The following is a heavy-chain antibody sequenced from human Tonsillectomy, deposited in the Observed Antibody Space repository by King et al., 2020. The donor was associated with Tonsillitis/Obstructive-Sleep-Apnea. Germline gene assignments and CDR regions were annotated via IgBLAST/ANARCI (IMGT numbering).Heavy chain of an antibody. CDR2: IGPLIGTA. D-gene: IGHD2-2*01. V-gene: IGHV1-69*01. Sequence: VQLVQSGAEMKKPGSSVKVSCKASGGSFSSYPISWVRQAPGQGLEWMGGIGPLIGTANYPQKFQDRVTITADESTSTVYMELRRLTSEDTAVYYCARRGREESGFRYEAIGIWGGGTRAAVS. CDR3: ARRGREESGFRYEAIGI. J-gene: IGHJ3*02. CDR1: GGSFSSYP.